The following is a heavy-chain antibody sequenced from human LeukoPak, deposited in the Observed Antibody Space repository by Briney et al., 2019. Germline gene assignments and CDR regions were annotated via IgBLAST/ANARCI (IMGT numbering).Heavy chain of an antibody. CDR3: ARDPVRGVYYYYMDV. Sequence: GGSLRLSCAASGFTFSSYGMHWVRQAPGKGLEWVAFIRYDGSNKYYADSVKGRFTISRDNSKNTLYLQMNSPRAEDTAVYYCARDPVRGVYYYYMDVWGKGTTVTISS. CDR2: IRYDGSNK. CDR1: GFTFSSYG. V-gene: IGHV3-30*02. J-gene: IGHJ6*03. D-gene: IGHD3-10*02.